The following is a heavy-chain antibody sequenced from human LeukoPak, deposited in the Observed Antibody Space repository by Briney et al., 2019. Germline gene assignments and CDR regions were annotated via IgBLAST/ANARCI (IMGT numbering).Heavy chain of an antibody. J-gene: IGHJ4*02. CDR1: GFTFSSYW. CDR3: ARPPYYYDSSGYLGY. Sequence: PGGSLRLSCAASGFTFSSYWMHWVRQAPGKGLVWVSRINSDGSSTSYADSVKGRFTISRDNAKNTLYLQMNSLRAEDTAVYYCARPPYYYDSSGYLGYWGQGTLVSVSS. CDR2: INSDGSST. D-gene: IGHD3-22*01. V-gene: IGHV3-74*01.